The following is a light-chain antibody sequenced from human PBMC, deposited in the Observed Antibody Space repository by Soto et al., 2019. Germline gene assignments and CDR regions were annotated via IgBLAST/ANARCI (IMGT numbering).Light chain of an antibody. Sequence: DIQMSQSPSSLSASAVDRVTTTRLANQDISNSLNWYQQRPGKAPNLLIYDASNLETGVPSRFSGSGSGTHFTLTISSLQPEDIATYHCQQYNNLPLTFGGGTKVDIK. J-gene: IGKJ4*01. CDR1: QDISNS. V-gene: IGKV1-33*01. CDR3: QQYNNLPLT. CDR2: DAS.